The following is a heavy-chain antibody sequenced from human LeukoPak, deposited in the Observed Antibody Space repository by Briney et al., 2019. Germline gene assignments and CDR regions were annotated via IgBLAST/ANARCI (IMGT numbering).Heavy chain of an antibody. Sequence: SETLSLTCTVSGGSISSSSYYWGWIRQPPGKGLGWIGSIYYSGSTYYNPSLKSRVTISVDRSKNQFSLKLSSVTAADTAVYYCARDSSSLGFGPWGQGTLVTVSS. J-gene: IGHJ5*02. V-gene: IGHV4-39*07. CDR1: GGSISSSSYY. D-gene: IGHD6-6*01. CDR2: IYYSGST. CDR3: ARDSSSLGFGP.